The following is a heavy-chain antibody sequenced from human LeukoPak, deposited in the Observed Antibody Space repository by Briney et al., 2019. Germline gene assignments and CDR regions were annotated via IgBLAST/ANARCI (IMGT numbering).Heavy chain of an antibody. CDR3: AKAGSIRFDY. J-gene: IGHJ4*02. V-gene: IGHV3-23*01. CDR1: GFTFNHYG. CDR2: ISGTGGST. D-gene: IGHD1-26*01. Sequence: PGGSLRLSCAASGFTFNHYGLSWVRQAPGKGLEWVSSISGTGGSTYYAESVKGRFTISRDNSKNTLFLQMNSLRAEDTAVYYCAKAGSIRFDYWGQGTLVTVSS.